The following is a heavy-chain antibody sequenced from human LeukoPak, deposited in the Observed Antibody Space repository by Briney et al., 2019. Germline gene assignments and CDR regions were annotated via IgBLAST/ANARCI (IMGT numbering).Heavy chain of an antibody. CDR3: ARGPRGLIPTHWYSSSWSGGYFDY. CDR1: GGSFSGYY. V-gene: IGHV4-34*01. J-gene: IGHJ4*02. CDR2: INHSGST. D-gene: IGHD6-13*01. Sequence: PSETLSLTCAVYGGSFSGYYWSWIRQPPGKGLEWIGEINHSGSTNYNPSLKSRVTISVDTSKNQFSLKLSSVTAADTAVYYCARGPRGLIPTHWYSSSWSGGYFDYWGQGTLVTVSS.